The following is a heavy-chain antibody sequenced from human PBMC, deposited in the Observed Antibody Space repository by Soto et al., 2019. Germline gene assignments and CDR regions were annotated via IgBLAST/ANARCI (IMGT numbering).Heavy chain of an antibody. CDR2: IIPILGIA. Sequence: QVQLVQSGAEVKKPGSSVKVSCKASGGTFSSYTISWVRQAPGQGLEWMGRIIPILGIANYAQKFQGRVTITAYKSTSPAYMELSSLRSEDTALYYCARETGTIIVEHWGQRTLVTVSS. CDR1: GGTFSSYT. V-gene: IGHV1-69*02. CDR3: ARETGTIIVEH. D-gene: IGHD3-22*01. J-gene: IGHJ1*01.